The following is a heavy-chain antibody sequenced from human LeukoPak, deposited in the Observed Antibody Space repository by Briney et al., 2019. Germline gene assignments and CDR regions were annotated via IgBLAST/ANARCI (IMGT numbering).Heavy chain of an antibody. D-gene: IGHD6-13*01. Sequence: ASVEVSCKASGGTFSSYAISWVRQAPGQGLEWMGGIIPIFGTANYALKFQGRVTITADESTSTAYMELSSLRSEDTAVYYCARTAAAGHFGYWGQGTLVTVSS. CDR2: IIPIFGTA. J-gene: IGHJ4*02. V-gene: IGHV1-69*13. CDR3: ARTAAAGHFGY. CDR1: GGTFSSYA.